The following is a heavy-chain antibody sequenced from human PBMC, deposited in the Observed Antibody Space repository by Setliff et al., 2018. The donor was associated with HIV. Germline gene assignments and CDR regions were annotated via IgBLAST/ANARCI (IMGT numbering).Heavy chain of an antibody. CDR1: GGSINNHY. D-gene: IGHD3-3*01. CDR3: ATILVYGVYKWFNP. CDR2: IHYSGST. J-gene: IGHJ5*02. V-gene: IGHV4-59*11. Sequence: PSETLSLTCTVSGGSINNHYWSWIRQPPGKGLEWIGNIHYSGSTNYNPSLKSRVTISVDTSKNQFSLKLNSVTAADTAVYYCATILVYGVYKWFNPWGQGTLVTVSS.